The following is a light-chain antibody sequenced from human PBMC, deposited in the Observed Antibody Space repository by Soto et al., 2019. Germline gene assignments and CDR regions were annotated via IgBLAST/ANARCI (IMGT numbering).Light chain of an antibody. Sequence: QSVLTQPPSVSEAPGQRVTISCTGSSSNIGAGYEAHWYQQLPGTAPKLLIYENNNRPSGVPDRFSGSKSGTSASLAITGLQAEDEDEYYCQSYDSSLSGYVFGTGTKVTVL. CDR2: ENN. CDR1: SSNIGAGYE. J-gene: IGLJ1*01. V-gene: IGLV1-40*01. CDR3: QSYDSSLSGYV.